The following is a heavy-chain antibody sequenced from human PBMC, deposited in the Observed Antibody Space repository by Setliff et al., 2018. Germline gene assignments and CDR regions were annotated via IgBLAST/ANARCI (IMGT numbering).Heavy chain of an antibody. V-gene: IGHV1-18*01. CDR3: SRLVRFCTKTACQRLSGGEF. D-gene: IGHD2-8*01. CDR2: ISSYTGKT. CDR1: GYTFNDYG. Sequence: VKVSCKTSGYTFNDYGITWVRQVPGQGLEWMGWISSYTGKTYYAEKLQGRVTLTTDTSTSTAYLDLRSLESDDTAVYYCSRLVRFCTKTACQRLSGGEFWGQGTLVTISS. J-gene: IGHJ4*02.